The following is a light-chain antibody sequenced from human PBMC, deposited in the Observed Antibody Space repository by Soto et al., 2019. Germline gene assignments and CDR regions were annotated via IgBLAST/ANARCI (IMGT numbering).Light chain of an antibody. Sequence: EIALTQSPGTLSWSAGERATLSWRASQRVSSNYLAWYQQKTGQAPRLVIYGASTRATGIPSRFSGSGSGTEFTPTISSLESEDFAVYYCQQYNNWPPTFGQGTRLEIK. J-gene: IGKJ5*01. CDR2: GAS. V-gene: IGKV3-15*01. CDR1: QRVSSN. CDR3: QQYNNWPPT.